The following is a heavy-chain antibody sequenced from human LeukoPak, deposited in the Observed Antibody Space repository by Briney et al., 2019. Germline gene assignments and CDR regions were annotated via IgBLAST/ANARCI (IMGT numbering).Heavy chain of an antibody. CDR1: GFSFSTYT. J-gene: IGHJ4*02. V-gene: IGHV3-21*01. Sequence: GESLRLSCAAFGFSFSTYTMNWVRQAPGKGLEWVSSISGASGSYKYSADSVKGRFIISRDNAKNSFFLQMNSLRAEDTAMYYCARDPYSSSLRGNLDYWGQGILVTVSS. CDR3: ARDPYSSSLRGNLDY. D-gene: IGHD6-13*01. CDR2: ISGASGSYK.